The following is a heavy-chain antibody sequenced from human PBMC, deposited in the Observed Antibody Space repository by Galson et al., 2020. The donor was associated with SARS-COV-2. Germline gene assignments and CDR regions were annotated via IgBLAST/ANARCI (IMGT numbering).Heavy chain of an antibody. Sequence: QAGGSLRLSCAASGFTFSSYGMHWVRQAPGKGLEWVAVISYDGSNKYCADSVKGRFTISRDNSKNTLYLQMNSLRAEDTAVYYCAKDSEKIAAAPFDYWGQGTLVTVSS. D-gene: IGHD6-13*01. CDR2: ISYDGSNK. CDR3: AKDSEKIAAAPFDY. CDR1: GFTFSSYG. J-gene: IGHJ4*02. V-gene: IGHV3-30*18.